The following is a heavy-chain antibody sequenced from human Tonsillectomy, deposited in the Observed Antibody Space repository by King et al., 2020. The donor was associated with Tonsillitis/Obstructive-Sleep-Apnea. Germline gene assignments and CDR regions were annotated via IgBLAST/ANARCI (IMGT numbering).Heavy chain of an antibody. V-gene: IGHV4-39*01. Sequence: QLQESGPGLVKPSETLSLTCTVSGGSISSSSYYWGWIRQPPGKGLEWIGSIYYSGSTYYNPSLKSRVTISVDTSKNQFSLKLSSVTAADTAVYYCARRCSSSLASLKFFDYWCQGTLVTVSS. CDR1: GGSISSSSYY. J-gene: IGHJ4*02. CDR2: IYYSGST. CDR3: ARRCSSSLASLKFFDY. D-gene: IGHD6-13*01.